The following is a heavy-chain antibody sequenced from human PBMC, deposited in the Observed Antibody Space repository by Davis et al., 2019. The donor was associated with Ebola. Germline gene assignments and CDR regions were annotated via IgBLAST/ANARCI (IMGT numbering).Heavy chain of an antibody. CDR2: ISSSGSTI. J-gene: IGHJ6*02. CDR3: ARDVGYYDILTGSRNYYGMDV. Sequence: GESLKISCAASGFTLSSYNMDWVRQAPGKGLEWVSYISSSGSTIYYADSVKGRFTISRDNAKNSLYLQMNSLRAEDTAVYYCARDVGYYDILTGSRNYYGMDVWGQGTTVTVSS. V-gene: IGHV3-48*03. D-gene: IGHD3-9*01. CDR1: GFTLSSYN.